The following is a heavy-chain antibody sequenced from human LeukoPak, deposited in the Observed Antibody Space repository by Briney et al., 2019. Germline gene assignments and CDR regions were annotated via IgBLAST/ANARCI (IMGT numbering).Heavy chain of an antibody. CDR2: IIPILGIA. V-gene: IGHV1-69*04. CDR3: ARGKGEWLLSYYFDY. J-gene: IGHJ4*02. Sequence: SVKISCKASGGTFSSYAISWVRQAPGQGLEWMGRIIPILGIANYAQKFQGRVTITADKSTSTAYMELSSLRSEDTAVYYCARGKGEWLLSYYFDYWGQGTLVTVSS. D-gene: IGHD3-3*01. CDR1: GGTFSSYA.